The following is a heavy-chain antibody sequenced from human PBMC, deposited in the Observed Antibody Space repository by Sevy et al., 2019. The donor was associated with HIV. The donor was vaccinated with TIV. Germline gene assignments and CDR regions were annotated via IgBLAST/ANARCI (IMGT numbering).Heavy chain of an antibody. CDR3: AKDAAIRRPLTGTDY. CDR2: ISGSGDST. J-gene: IGHJ4*02. Sequence: EGSLRLSCAASGITFSSYAMTWVHQAPGKVLQWVSAISGSGDSTYYADSVKGRFTISRDNSKNTLYLQMNSLRAEDTAVYYCAKDAAIRRPLTGTDYWGQGTLVTVSS. V-gene: IGHV3-23*01. CDR1: GITFSSYA. D-gene: IGHD6-13*01.